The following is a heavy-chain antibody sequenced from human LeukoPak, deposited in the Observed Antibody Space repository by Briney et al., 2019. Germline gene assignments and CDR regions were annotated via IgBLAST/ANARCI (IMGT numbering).Heavy chain of an antibody. CDR3: VRHDKWPQYFFDY. J-gene: IGHJ4*02. V-gene: IGHV5-51*01. CDR1: EYSFSSYW. CDR2: IYPGDSNP. D-gene: IGHD5-24*01. Sequence: GASLKISCKGSEYSFSSYWIAWVRQMPGKGLEWMGMIYPGDSNPRYGPSFQGQVTISADKSINTAYLQWSSLKASDTAIYYCVRHDKWPQYFFDYWGQGTLVTVSS.